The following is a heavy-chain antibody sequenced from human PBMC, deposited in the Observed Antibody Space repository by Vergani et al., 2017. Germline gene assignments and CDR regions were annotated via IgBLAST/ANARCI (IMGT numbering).Heavy chain of an antibody. Sequence: EVMLVQSGAEVKKPGESLKISCKYSESSFISNEIAWVRQMSGKGLQWMGNINPIDSKIAYSPSFQGQAIMSLDKSITTAYLQWRSLKASDTAIYYCTCPVPCGDGACLHFDHWGQGTQVIVSS. D-gene: IGHD2-21*01. J-gene: IGHJ4*02. V-gene: IGHV5-51*03. CDR1: ESSFISNE. CDR3: TCPVPCGDGACLHFDH. CDR2: INPIDSKI.